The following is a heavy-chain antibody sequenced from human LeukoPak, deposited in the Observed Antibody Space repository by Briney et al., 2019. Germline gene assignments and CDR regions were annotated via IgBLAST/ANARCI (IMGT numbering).Heavy chain of an antibody. Sequence: GGSLKLSCAASGFTFSGSAMHWVRQASGKGLEWVGRIRSKANSYATAYAASVKARFTISRDDSKNTAYLQMNSLKTEDTAVYYCMLNPGYSYGDYYFDYWGQGTLVTVSS. CDR1: GFTFSGSA. V-gene: IGHV3-73*01. CDR2: IRSKANSYAT. J-gene: IGHJ4*02. CDR3: MLNPGYSYGDYYFDY. D-gene: IGHD5-18*01.